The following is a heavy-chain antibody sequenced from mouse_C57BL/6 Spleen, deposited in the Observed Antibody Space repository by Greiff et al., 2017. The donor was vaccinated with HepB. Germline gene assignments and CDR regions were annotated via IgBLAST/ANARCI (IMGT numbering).Heavy chain of an antibody. CDR2: IWTGGGT. Sequence: VKLVESGPGLVAPSQSLSITCTVSGFSLTSYAISWVRQRPGKGLEWLGVIWTGGGTNYNSALKSRLSISKDNSKSQVFLKMNSLQTDDTARYYCARNRITSGDYAMDYWGQGTSVTVSS. J-gene: IGHJ4*01. CDR3: ARNRITSGDYAMDY. CDR1: GFSLTSYA. V-gene: IGHV2-9-1*01. D-gene: IGHD1-1*01.